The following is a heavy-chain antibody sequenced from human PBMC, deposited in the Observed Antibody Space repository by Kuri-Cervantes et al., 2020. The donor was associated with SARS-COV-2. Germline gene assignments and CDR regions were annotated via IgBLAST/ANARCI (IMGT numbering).Heavy chain of an antibody. V-gene: IGHV3-48*01. J-gene: IGHJ4*02. CDR3: ASPEVAIRG. CDR1: VFTFSSYS. CDR2: ISSSSSTV. D-gene: IGHD2-2*02. Sequence: GGSLRLSCAASVFTFSSYSMNWVRQAPGKGLEWVSYISSSSSTVYYADSVKGRFTISRDNAKNSLYLQMNSLRAEDTAVYYGASPEVAIRGWGQGTLVTVSS.